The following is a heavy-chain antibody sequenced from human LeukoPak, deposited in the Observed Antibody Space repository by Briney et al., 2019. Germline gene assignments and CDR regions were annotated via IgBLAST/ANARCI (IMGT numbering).Heavy chain of an antibody. CDR2: IWSDGSRE. Sequence: PGGSLRLSCAATGFDFSHYGMPWVRQSPGKGLDWVAVIWSDGSRESYADSVRGRFTISRDNSKHTLDLQMNSLRAEDTAIYFCARDRDGGWFHMDSWGQGTPVTVSA. D-gene: IGHD6-19*01. V-gene: IGHV3-33*01. J-gene: IGHJ4*02. CDR1: GFDFSHYG. CDR3: ARDRDGGWFHMDS.